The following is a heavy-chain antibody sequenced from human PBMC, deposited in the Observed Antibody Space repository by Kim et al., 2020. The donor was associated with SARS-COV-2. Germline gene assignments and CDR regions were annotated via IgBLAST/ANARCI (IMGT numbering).Heavy chain of an antibody. CDR2: INAGNGAT. Sequence: ASVKVSCKASGYTFITYAMHWVRQAPGQRPEWMGWINAGNGATRYSQKFQDRVTITTDTFASTAYMELSSLRSEDTAVYYCTRELNGYDFDYWGQGTLVIVSS. V-gene: IGHV1-3*01. J-gene: IGHJ4*02. D-gene: IGHD2-8*01. CDR1: GYTFITYA. CDR3: TRELNGYDFDY.